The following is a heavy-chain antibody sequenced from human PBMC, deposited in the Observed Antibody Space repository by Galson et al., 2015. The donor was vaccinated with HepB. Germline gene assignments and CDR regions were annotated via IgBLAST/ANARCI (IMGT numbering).Heavy chain of an antibody. V-gene: IGHV4-34*01. CDR2: INHSGST. D-gene: IGHD2-2*01. Sequence: ETLSLTCAVYGGSFSGYYWSWIRQPPGKGLEWIGEINHSGSTNYNPSLKSRVTISVDTSKNQFSLKLSSVTAADTAVYYCARGRQGDIVVVPAATPIDYWGQGTLVTVSS. CDR1: GGSFSGYY. CDR3: ARGRQGDIVVVPAATPIDY. J-gene: IGHJ4*02.